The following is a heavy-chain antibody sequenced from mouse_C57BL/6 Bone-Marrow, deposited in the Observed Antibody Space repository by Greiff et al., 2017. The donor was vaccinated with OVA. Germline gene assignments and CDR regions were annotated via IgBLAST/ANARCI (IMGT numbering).Heavy chain of an antibody. J-gene: IGHJ1*03. V-gene: IGHV14-3*01. CDR1: GFNIKNTY. D-gene: IGHD2-4*01. CDR3: ARGDYVRYWYFDV. Sequence: VQLKESVAELVRPGASVKLSCTASGFNIKNTYMHWVKQRPEQGLEWIGRIDPANGNTKYAPKFQGKATITADTSSNTAYLQLSSLTSEDTAIYYCARGDYVRYWYFDVWGTGTTVTVSS. CDR2: IDPANGNT.